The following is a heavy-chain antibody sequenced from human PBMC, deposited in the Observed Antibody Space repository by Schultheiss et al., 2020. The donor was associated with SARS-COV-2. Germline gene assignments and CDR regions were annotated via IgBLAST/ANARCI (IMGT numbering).Heavy chain of an antibody. CDR1: GGSISSYY. CDR2: IYYSGST. CDR3: ARVVVVVPAANLYGCMDV. J-gene: IGHJ6*02. D-gene: IGHD2-2*01. Sequence: SETLSLTCTVSGGSISSYYWSWIRQPPGKGLEWIGYIYYSGSTNYNPSLKSRVTMSVDTSKNQFSLQLNSVTPEDTAVYYCARVVVVVPAANLYGCMDVWGQGTTVTVSS. V-gene: IGHV4-59*12.